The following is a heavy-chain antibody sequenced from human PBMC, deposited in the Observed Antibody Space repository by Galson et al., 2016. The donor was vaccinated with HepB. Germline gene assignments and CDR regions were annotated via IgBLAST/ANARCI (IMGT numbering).Heavy chain of an antibody. CDR1: GYTFTNYG. Sequence: SVKVSCKASGYTFTNYGINWVRQAPGQGLEWLGWMSPYYGNTNYGRKVQGRVTMTADTSTSTAYLEVTSLRSDDTAMYYCTRWELRRGLGYWGQGALVIVSS. D-gene: IGHD1-26*01. V-gene: IGHV1-18*01. CDR3: TRWELRRGLGY. CDR2: MSPYYGNT. J-gene: IGHJ4*02.